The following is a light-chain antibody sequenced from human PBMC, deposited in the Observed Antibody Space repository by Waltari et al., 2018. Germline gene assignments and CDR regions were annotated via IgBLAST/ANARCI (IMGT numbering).Light chain of an antibody. Sequence: DIQMTQSPSSLSASIRDRVTITCRASQNINNYLNWFQQKPGEAPKLLIYAASSLQSGVPSRFSGSGSGTDFTLTISSLQPEDFATYYCQQSYSIPLTFGQGTKVEIK. CDR3: QQSYSIPLT. CDR2: AAS. CDR1: QNINNY. V-gene: IGKV1-39*01. J-gene: IGKJ1*01.